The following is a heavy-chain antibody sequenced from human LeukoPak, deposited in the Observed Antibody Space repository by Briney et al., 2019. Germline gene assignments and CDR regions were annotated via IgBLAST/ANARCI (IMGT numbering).Heavy chain of an antibody. CDR1: GFTFSSYW. Sequence: GGSLRLSCAASGFTFSSYWMSWVRQAPGKGLEWVANIKQDGSEKYFVDSVKGRFTISRDNAKNSLHLQMNSLRAEDTAVYYCARADYYGSGSSWDWGQGTLVTVSS. CDR2: IKQDGSEK. J-gene: IGHJ4*02. V-gene: IGHV3-7*01. CDR3: ARADYYGSGSSWD. D-gene: IGHD3-10*01.